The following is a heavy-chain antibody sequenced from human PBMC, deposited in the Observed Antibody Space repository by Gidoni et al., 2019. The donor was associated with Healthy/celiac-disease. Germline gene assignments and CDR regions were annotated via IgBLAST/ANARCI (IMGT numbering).Heavy chain of an antibody. D-gene: IGHD2-15*01. CDR3: ARDMGYLDAFDI. CDR2: ISYDGSNK. CDR1: GFTFSSYA. J-gene: IGHJ3*02. Sequence: QVQLVDSGGGVVQPGRSLRLSCAASGFTFSSYAMHWVRQAPGKGLEWVAVISYDGSNKYYADSVKGRFTISRDNSKNTLYLQMNSLRAEDTAVYYCARDMGYLDAFDIWGQGTMVTVSS. V-gene: IGHV3-30-3*01.